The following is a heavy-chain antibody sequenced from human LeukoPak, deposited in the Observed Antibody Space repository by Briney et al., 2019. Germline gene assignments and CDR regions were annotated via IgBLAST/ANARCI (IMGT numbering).Heavy chain of an antibody. CDR3: ARDWHGYYDFWSGQHFDY. D-gene: IGHD3-3*01. V-gene: IGHV4-31*03. Sequence: SETLSLTCTVSGGSISSGGYYWSWIRQHPGKGLEWIAYIYYSGSTYYNPSLKSRVTISVDTSKNQFSLKLSSVTAEDTAVYYCARDWHGYYDFWSGQHFDYWGQGTLVTVSS. J-gene: IGHJ4*02. CDR2: IYYSGST. CDR1: GGSISSGGYY.